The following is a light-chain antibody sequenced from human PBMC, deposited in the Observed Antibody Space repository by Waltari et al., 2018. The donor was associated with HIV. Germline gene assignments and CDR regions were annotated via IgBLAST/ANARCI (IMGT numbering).Light chain of an antibody. J-gene: IGLJ2*01. V-gene: IGLV3-25*03. Sequence: SYELTQPPSVSVSPDQTATITCPGEALAKQHSYWSQQKAGQAPVLVIFAGTERPSGIPERFSGTRSETTVTLTITGVQAEDEADYYCESADSTGSYYVFGRGTRLTVL. CDR2: AGT. CDR3: ESADSTGSYYV. CDR1: ALAKQH.